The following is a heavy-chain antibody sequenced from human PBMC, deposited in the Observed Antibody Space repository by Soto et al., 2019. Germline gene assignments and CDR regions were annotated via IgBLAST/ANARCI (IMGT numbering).Heavy chain of an antibody. Sequence: GGSLRLSCAASGFTFSSYAMSWVRQAPGKGLEWVSAISGSGGSTYYADSVKGRFTISRDNSKNTLYLHMNSLRAEDTAVYYCAKVSECASWRYYDSSCYYFDYWGQGTLVTVSS. V-gene: IGHV3-23*01. CDR3: AKVSECASWRYYDSSCYYFDY. CDR1: GFTFSSYA. CDR2: ISGSGGST. D-gene: IGHD3-22*01. J-gene: IGHJ4*02.